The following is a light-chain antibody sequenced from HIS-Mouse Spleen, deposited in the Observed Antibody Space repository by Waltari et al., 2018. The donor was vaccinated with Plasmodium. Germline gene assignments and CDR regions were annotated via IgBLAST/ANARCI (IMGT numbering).Light chain of an antibody. V-gene: IGLV2-8*01. CDR2: EVS. J-gene: IGLJ2*01. CDR3: SSYAGSNNLV. Sequence: LTQPPSASGSPGQSVTISCTGTSSDVGGYNYVSWYQQHPGKAPKLMIYEVSKRPSGVPDRFSGSKSGNTASLTVSGLQAEDEADYDCSSYAGSNNLVFGGGTKLTVL. CDR1: SSDVGGYNY.